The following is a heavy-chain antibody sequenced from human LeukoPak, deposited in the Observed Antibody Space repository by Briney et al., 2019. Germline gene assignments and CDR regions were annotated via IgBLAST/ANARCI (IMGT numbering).Heavy chain of an antibody. J-gene: IGHJ5*02. CDR1: GGSISSSSYY. V-gene: IGHV4-39*07. Sequence: SETLSLTCTVSGGSISSSSYYWGWIRQPPGKGLEWIGSIYYSGSTYYNPSLKSRVTISVDTSKNQFSLKLSSVTAADTAVYYCARVKILGWFDPWGQGTLVTVSS. CDR2: IYYSGST. CDR3: ARVKILGWFDP. D-gene: IGHD3-3*01.